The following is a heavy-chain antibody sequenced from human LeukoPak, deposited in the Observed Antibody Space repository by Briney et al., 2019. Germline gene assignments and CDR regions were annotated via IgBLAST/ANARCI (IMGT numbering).Heavy chain of an antibody. CDR3: ARGWDYYGSGTGGGY. D-gene: IGHD3-10*01. Sequence: ASVKVSCKASGYTFTGYYMHWVRQAPGQGLEWMGWINPNSGGTNYAQKFQGRVTMTRDTSISTAYMELSRLRSDDTAVYYCARGWDYYGSGTGGGYWGQGTLVTVSS. CDR1: GYTFTGYY. V-gene: IGHV1-2*02. CDR2: INPNSGGT. J-gene: IGHJ4*02.